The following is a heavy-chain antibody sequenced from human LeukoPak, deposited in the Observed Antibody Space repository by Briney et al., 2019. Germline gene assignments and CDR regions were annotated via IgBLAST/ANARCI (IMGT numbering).Heavy chain of an antibody. V-gene: IGHV1-69*05. Sequence: SVKVSCKASGGSFSSYAISWVRQAPGQGLEWMGGIIPIFGTANYAQKFQGRVTITTDESTSTAYMELSSLRSEDTAVYYCARYSYGYGTLDYWGQGTLVTVSS. D-gene: IGHD5-18*01. CDR1: GGSFSSYA. CDR2: IIPIFGTA. CDR3: ARYSYGYGTLDY. J-gene: IGHJ4*02.